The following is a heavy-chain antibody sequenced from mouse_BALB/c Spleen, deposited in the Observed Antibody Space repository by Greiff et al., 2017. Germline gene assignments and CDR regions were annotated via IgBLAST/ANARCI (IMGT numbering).Heavy chain of an antibody. D-gene: IGHD1-2*01. Sequence: EVKLMESGPGLVKPSQSLSLTCTVTGYSITSDYAWNWIRQFPGNKLEWMGYISYSGSTSYNPSLKSRISITRDTSKNQFFLQLNSVTTEDTATYYCARNYGYGFAYWGQGTLVTVSA. CDR3: ARNYGYGFAY. V-gene: IGHV3-2*02. CDR2: ISYSGST. CDR1: GYSITSDYA. J-gene: IGHJ3*01.